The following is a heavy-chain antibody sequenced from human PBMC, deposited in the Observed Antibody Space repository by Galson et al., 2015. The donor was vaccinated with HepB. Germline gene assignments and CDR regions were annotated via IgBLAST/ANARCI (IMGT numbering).Heavy chain of an antibody. D-gene: IGHD2-21*02. V-gene: IGHV3-21*01. Sequence: SLRLSCAASGFTFSSYSMNWVRQAPGKGLEWVSSISSRSNYIYYADSLKGRFTISRDNAKNSLYLQVSSLRAEDTALYYCARDSCGGDCHSIRGALDYWVQGTLVTVSS. CDR2: ISSRSNYI. CDR1: GFTFSSYS. CDR3: ARDSCGGDCHSIRGALDY. J-gene: IGHJ4*02.